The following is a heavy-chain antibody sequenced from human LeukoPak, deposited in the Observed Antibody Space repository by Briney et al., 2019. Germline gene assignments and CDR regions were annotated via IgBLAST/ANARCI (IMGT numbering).Heavy chain of an antibody. D-gene: IGHD3-10*01. V-gene: IGHV4-38-2*02. CDR3: ARDPELFGAPEYYFDY. CDR1: GYSISSGYY. J-gene: IGHJ4*02. CDR2: IYHSGST. Sequence: SETLSLTSTVSGYSISSGYYWGWIRQRPGKGLEWIGSIYHSGSTYYNPSLKSRVTISVDTSKNQFSLKLSSVTAADTAVYYCARDPELFGAPEYYFDYWGQGTLVTVSS.